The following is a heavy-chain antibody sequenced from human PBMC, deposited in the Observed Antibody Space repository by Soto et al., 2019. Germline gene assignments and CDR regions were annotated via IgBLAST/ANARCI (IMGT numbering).Heavy chain of an antibody. V-gene: IGHV4-31*03. D-gene: IGHD2-15*01. CDR3: ANYGASSGFDY. CDR2: INYSWTT. J-gene: IGHJ4*02. CDR1: GVSINSRGYY. Sequence: QVQLLESGPGLVKPSQTLSLTCTVSGVSINSRGYYWTWIRQHPGKGLEWIGYINYSWTTYYNPSLKSRITISVDESKNQFSLKLSSMTAADTAVYYCANYGASSGFDYWGQGTLVTVSS.